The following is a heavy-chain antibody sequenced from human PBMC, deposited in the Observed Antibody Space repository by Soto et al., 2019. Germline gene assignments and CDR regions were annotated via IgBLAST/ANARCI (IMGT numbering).Heavy chain of an antibody. Sequence: AASGFTFSNYAMSWVRQAPGKGLERVSLVSATAGTTYYTDSVKGRFTISRDNSRNTVYLQMNSLRLSSVTAADTAVYYCSRIAVSGPITGFDYWGQGALVTVSS. CDR2: VSATAGTT. J-gene: IGHJ4*02. D-gene: IGHD6-19*01. V-gene: IGHV3-23*01. CDR1: GFTFSNYA. CDR3: SRIAVSGPITGFDY.